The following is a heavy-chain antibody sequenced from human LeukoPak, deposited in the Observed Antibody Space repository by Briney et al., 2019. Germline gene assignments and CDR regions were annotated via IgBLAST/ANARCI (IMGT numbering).Heavy chain of an antibody. V-gene: IGHV3-53*01. CDR3: AKDSGNRLYSYADL. D-gene: IGHD3-10*01. J-gene: IGHJ5*02. Sequence: PGGSLRLSCAASGFTVSSNYMSWVRQAPGKGLDWVSVIYSGGSTSYADSVKGRFTISRDNSRNTLYLQMNSLRVEDTAVYYCAKDSGNRLYSYADLWGQGILVTVSS. CDR1: GFTVSSNY. CDR2: IYSGGST.